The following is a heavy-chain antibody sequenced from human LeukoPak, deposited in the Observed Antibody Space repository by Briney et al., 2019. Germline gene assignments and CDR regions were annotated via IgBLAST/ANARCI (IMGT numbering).Heavy chain of an antibody. D-gene: IGHD1-26*01. CDR2: ISAYNGNT. CDR1: GYTFTSYG. CDR3: ARVQWELLLREEFDY. Sequence: ASVKVSCKASGYTFTSYGISWVRQAPGQGLEWMGWISAYNGNTNYAQKLQGRVTMTTDTSTSTAYMELRSLRSDDTAVYYCARVQWELLLREEFDYWGQGTLVTVSS. V-gene: IGHV1-18*01. J-gene: IGHJ4*02.